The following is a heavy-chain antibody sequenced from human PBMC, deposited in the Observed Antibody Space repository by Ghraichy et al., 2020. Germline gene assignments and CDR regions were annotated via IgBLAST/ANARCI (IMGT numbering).Heavy chain of an antibody. V-gene: IGHV2-5*02. CDR1: GFSLSTSGVG. CDR2: IYWDDDK. D-gene: IGHD2-2*02. J-gene: IGHJ5*02. CDR3: AHRGYCSSTSCYRGGNWFDP. Sequence: SGPTLVKPTQTLTLTCTFSGFSLSTSGVGVGWIRQPPGKALEWLALIYWDDDKRYSPSLKSRLTITKDTSKNQVVLTMTNMDPVDTATYYCAHRGYCSSTSCYRGGNWFDPWGQGTLVTVSS.